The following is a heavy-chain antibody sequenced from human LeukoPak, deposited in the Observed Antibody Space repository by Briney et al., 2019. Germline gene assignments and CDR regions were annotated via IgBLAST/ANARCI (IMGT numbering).Heavy chain of an antibody. CDR2: IKQDGSEK. CDR1: GYTFSNYW. V-gene: IGHV3-7*01. CDR3: ARLRGLYSDTNRYQTALDC. Sequence: GGSLTLSCAASGYTFSNYWMSWVRQAPGKGLEWVANIKQDGSEKYYVDSVKGRFTISRDNAKNSLYVQMNSLRAEDTAVYYCARLRGLYSDTNRYQTALDCWGQGTLVTVSS. D-gene: IGHD1-26*01. J-gene: IGHJ4*02.